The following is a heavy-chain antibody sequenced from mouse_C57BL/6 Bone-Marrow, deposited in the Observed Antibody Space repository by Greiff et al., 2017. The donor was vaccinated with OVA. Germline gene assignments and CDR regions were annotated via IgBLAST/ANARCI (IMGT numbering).Heavy chain of an antibody. D-gene: IGHD4-1*02. CDR2: IYPGSGST. J-gene: IGHJ2*01. CDR1: GYTFTSYW. Sequence: VQLQQSGAELVKPGASVKMSCKASGYTFTSYWITWVKQRPGQGLEWIGDIYPGSGSTNYNEKFKSKATLTVDTSSSTAYMQLSSLTSEDSAVYYCARWATGTYYFDYWGQGTTLTVSS. CDR3: ARWATGTYYFDY. V-gene: IGHV1-55*01.